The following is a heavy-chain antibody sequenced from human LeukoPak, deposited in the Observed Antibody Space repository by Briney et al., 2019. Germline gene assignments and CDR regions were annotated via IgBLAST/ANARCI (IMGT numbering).Heavy chain of an antibody. D-gene: IGHD3-10*02. CDR1: GFIFSNTW. V-gene: IGHV3-74*03. J-gene: IGHJ4*02. CDR3: ARDRYYVPDY. Sequence: PGGSLRLSCAASGFIFSNTWMHWVRQAPGKGLVWVSRIHSDGISTTYADSVKGRFTISRDNAKNTLYLQMNSLRAEDTAVYYCARDRYYVPDYWGQGTLVTVSS. CDR2: IHSDGIST.